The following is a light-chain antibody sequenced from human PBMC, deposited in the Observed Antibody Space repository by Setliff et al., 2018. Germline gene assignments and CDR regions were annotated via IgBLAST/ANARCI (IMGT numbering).Light chain of an antibody. CDR2: SNN. CDR3: AVKDDSRGGSGM. J-gene: IGLJ3*02. CDR1: SSNIGSHS. Sequence: SVLTQPPSASGTPGQRVTISCSGSSSNIGSHSVNWYQKVPGAAPKLLIFSNNMRPSGVPDRFSGSKSGTSASLAISGLQSEDEGDYYCAVKDDSRGGSGMFGGGTKVTVL. V-gene: IGLV1-44*01.